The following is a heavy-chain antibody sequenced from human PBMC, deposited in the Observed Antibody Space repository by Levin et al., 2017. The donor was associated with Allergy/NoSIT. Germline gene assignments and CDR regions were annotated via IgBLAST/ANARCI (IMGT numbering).Heavy chain of an antibody. D-gene: IGHD6-13*01. CDR1: GYTFTGYY. CDR2: INPNSGGT. J-gene: IGHJ6*02. CDR3: ARDLAARESNYFYGMDV. Sequence: ASVKVSCKASGYTFTGYYMHWVRQAPGQGLEWMGWINPNSGGTHYAQQFQGRVTMTRDTSISPAYMELRRLRSDDTAVYYCARDLAARESNYFYGMDVWGQGTTVTVSS. V-gene: IGHV1-2*02.